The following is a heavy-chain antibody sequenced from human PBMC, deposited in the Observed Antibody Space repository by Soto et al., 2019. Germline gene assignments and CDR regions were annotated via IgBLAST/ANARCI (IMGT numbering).Heavy chain of an antibody. CDR1: GFTFSNFA. Sequence: GGSLRLSCAASGFTFSNFAMHWVRQAPGKGLEWVAVISYDGNDKYHADSVKGRFTVSRDNSKNTLYVQMNSLRPEDTAIYYCARGGTQAVPAGFDYWGQGALVTVSS. V-gene: IGHV3-30-3*01. D-gene: IGHD2-2*01. CDR3: ARGGTQAVPAGFDY. J-gene: IGHJ4*02. CDR2: ISYDGNDK.